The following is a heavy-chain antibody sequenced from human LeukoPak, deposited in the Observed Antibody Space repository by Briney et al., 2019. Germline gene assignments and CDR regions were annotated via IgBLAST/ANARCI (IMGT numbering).Heavy chain of an antibody. CDR2: INHSGST. CDR3: ARSRGRWFGGSDFDY. J-gene: IGHJ4*02. V-gene: IGHV4-34*01. CDR1: GGSFSGYY. D-gene: IGHD3-10*01. Sequence: SETLSLTCAVYGGSFSGYYWSWIRQPPGKGLEWIGEINHSGSTNYNPSLKSRVTISVDTSKNQFSLKLSSVTAADTAVYYCARSRGRWFGGSDFDYWGQGTLVTVSS.